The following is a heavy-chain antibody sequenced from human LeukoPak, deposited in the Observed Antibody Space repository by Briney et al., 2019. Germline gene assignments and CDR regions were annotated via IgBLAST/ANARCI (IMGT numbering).Heavy chain of an antibody. D-gene: IGHD6-19*01. CDR2: MNPNSGNT. CDR1: GYTFTSYD. Sequence: ASVKVSCKASGYTFTSYDINWVRQATGQGREWMGWMNPNSGNTGYAQKFQGRVTMTRNTSISTAYMELSSLRSEETAVYYCARVGYSSGWYEAFDIWGQGTMVTVSS. J-gene: IGHJ3*02. CDR3: ARVGYSSGWYEAFDI. V-gene: IGHV1-8*01.